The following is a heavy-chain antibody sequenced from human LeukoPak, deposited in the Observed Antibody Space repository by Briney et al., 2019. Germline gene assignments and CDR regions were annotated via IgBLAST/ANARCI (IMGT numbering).Heavy chain of an antibody. CDR2: ISYDGSNK. V-gene: IGHV3-30-3*01. J-gene: IGHJ4*02. CDR1: GFTFSSYA. D-gene: IGHD1-26*01. CDR3: ARSTYSGSYYLDY. Sequence: SGRSLRLSCAASGFTFSSYAMHWVRQAPGKGLEWVAVISYDGSNKYYEDSVKGRFTISRDNSKNTLYLQMNSLRAEDTAVYYCARSTYSGSYYLDYWGQGTLVTVSS.